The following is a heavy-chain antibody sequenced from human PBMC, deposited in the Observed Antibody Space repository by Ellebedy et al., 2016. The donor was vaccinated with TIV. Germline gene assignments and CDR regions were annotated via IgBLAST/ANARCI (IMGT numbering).Heavy chain of an antibody. CDR3: ARHGGYYYGSGSYYNSNYYYGMDV. CDR1: GYTFTAYW. V-gene: IGHV5-51*01. D-gene: IGHD3-10*01. J-gene: IGHJ6*02. Sequence: GESLKISCKTSGYTFTAYWIAWVRQMPGKGLEWMGIIYPGDSDTRYSPSFQGQVTISADKSISTAYLQWSSLKASDTAMYYCARHGGYYYGSGSYYNSNYYYGMDVWGQGTTVTVSS. CDR2: IYPGDSDT.